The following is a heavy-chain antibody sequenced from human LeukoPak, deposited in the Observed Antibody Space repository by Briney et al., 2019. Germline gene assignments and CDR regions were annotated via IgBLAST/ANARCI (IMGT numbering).Heavy chain of an antibody. V-gene: IGHV4-38-2*01. J-gene: IGHJ4*02. D-gene: IGHD6-13*01. Sequence: PSETLSLTCAASGYPISGGYYWGWIRQPPGKGLEWIGNIYHSGSTYYNPSLKSRVAISVDTSKNQFSLKLSSVTAADTAVYYCARHQGRIAAAGIEGDFDYWGQGTLVTVSS. CDR1: GYPISGGYY. CDR3: ARHQGRIAAAGIEGDFDY. CDR2: IYHSGST.